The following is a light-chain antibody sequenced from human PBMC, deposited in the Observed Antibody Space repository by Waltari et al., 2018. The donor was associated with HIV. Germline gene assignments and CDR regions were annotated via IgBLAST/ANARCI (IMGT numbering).Light chain of an antibody. CDR1: RSVGSY. Sequence: EIVLTQSPATLSLSPGERATISCRASRSVGSYLAWYQQRPGQAPRLLIYDASNRATGIPARFSGSGSGTEFTLTISSLEPEDFAVYYCQQRTNWPPHNFGQGTKLEIK. V-gene: IGKV3-11*01. CDR3: QQRTNWPPHN. CDR2: DAS. J-gene: IGKJ2*01.